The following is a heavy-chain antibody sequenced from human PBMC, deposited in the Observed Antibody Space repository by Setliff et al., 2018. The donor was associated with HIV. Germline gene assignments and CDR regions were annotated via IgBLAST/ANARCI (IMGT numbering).Heavy chain of an antibody. Sequence: PSETLSLTCTVSGASISSHYWSWIRQSPGRELEWIGYIYSTGSTNYNPSLQSRVSILMDASKNKFSLKVTSVTSADTAVYYCAKGAGFYGDYTFDYWGQGHLVTAPQ. CDR3: AKGAGFYGDYTFDY. J-gene: IGHJ4*02. CDR2: IYSTGST. V-gene: IGHV4-59*11. D-gene: IGHD4-17*01. CDR1: GASISSHY.